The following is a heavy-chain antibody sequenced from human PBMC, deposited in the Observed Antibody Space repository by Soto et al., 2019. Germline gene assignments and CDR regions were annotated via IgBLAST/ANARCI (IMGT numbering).Heavy chain of an antibody. J-gene: IGHJ5*01. CDR3: ARDHGSSSSDQS. CDR2: ISSSGSTI. Sequence: VGSLRLSCAASGFTFSSYEMNWVRQAPGKGLEWVSYISSSGSTIYYADSVKGRFTISRDNAKNSLYLQMNSLRAEDTAVYYWARDHGSSSSDQSWGHGTLLTVSS. V-gene: IGHV3-48*03. D-gene: IGHD6-6*01. CDR1: GFTFSSYE.